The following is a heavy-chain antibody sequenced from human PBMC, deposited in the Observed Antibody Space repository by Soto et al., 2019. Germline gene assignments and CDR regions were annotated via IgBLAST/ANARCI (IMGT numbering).Heavy chain of an antibody. CDR2: INPSGGST. V-gene: IGHV1-46*01. CDR3: ARAQAPPLLQLWSEYFDY. J-gene: IGHJ4*02. CDR1: GYTFTSYY. D-gene: IGHD5-18*01. Sequence: QVQLVQSGAEVKKPGASVKVSCKASGYTFTSYYMHWVRQAPGQGLEWMGIINPSGGSTSYAQKFQGRVAMTRETSTSTVYLEQTSLRSEDTAVYYCARAQAPPLLQLWSEYFDYWGQGTLVTVSS.